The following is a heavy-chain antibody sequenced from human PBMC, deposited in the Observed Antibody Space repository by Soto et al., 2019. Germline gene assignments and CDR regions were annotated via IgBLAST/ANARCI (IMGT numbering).Heavy chain of an antibody. D-gene: IGHD2-15*01. CDR3: ARDLSGNPGY. V-gene: IGHV4-39*02. Sequence: SETLSLTCTVSGGSISSITFYWGWIRQPPGKGLEWIGSIYYTGTTYYNPSLKSRVTISVDTSKNQFSLNLSSVTAADTAVYYCARDLSGNPGYWGQGTLVTVSS. J-gene: IGHJ4*02. CDR2: IYYTGTT. CDR1: GGSISSITFY.